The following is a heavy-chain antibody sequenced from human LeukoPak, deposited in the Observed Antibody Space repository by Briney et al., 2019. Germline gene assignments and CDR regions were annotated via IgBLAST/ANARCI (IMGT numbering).Heavy chain of an antibody. CDR3: ARTGPPKYSSGWYGPLADYNYYYMDV. CDR1: GYTFTSYG. J-gene: IGHJ6*03. CDR2: ISAYNGNT. Sequence: GASVKVSCKASGYTFTSYGISWVRQAPGQGLEWMGWISAYNGNTNYAQKLQGRVTMTTDTSTSTAYMELRSLRSDDTAVYYCARTGPPKYSSGWYGPLADYNYYYMDVWGKGTTVTVSS. D-gene: IGHD6-19*01. V-gene: IGHV1-18*01.